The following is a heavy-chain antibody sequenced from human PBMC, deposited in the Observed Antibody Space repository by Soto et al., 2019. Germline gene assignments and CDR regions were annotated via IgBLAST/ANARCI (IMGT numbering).Heavy chain of an antibody. CDR2: IYYSGST. J-gene: IGHJ6*02. V-gene: IGHV4-59*11. CDR1: GGSISSHY. CDR3: ARDEMTNYYYGMDV. Sequence: PSETLSLTCTVSGGSISSHYWRWILQTQGKGLEWIGYIYYSGSTNYNPTLKSRVTISVDTSKNQFSLKLSSVTAADTAVYYCARDEMTNYYYGMDVWGQGTTVTVSS.